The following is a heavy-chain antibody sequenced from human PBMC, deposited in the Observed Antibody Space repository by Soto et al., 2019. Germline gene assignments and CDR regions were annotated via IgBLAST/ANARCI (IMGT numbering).Heavy chain of an antibody. V-gene: IGHV3-48*01. Sequence: GGSLRLSCAASGFTFSSYSMNWVRQAPGKGLEWVSYISSSSSTIYYADSVKGRFTISRDNAKNSLYLQMNSLRAEDTAVYYCARDSAHARVVPAAKSPYDAFDIWGQGTMVTVSS. D-gene: IGHD2-2*01. CDR3: ARDSAHARVVPAAKSPYDAFDI. CDR2: ISSSSSTI. J-gene: IGHJ3*02. CDR1: GFTFSSYS.